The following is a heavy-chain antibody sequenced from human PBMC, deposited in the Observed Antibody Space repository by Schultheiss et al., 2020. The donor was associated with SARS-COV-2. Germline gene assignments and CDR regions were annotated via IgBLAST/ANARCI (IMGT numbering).Heavy chain of an antibody. CDR1: GGTFSSYA. CDR2: ISAYNGNT. J-gene: IGHJ1*01. CDR3: ARLDGYTPEEYFQH. V-gene: IGHV1-18*01. Sequence: ASVKVSCKASGGTFSSYAISWVRQAPGQGLEWMGWISAYNGNTNYAQKFQGRVTMTRDTSISTAYMELSRLKASDTAMYYCARLDGYTPEEYFQHWGQGTLVTVSS. D-gene: IGHD5-24*01.